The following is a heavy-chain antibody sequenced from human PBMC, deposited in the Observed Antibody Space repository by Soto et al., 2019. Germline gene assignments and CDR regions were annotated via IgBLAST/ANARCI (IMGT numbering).Heavy chain of an antibody. Sequence: GESLKISCKGSGYSFTSYWIGWVRQMPGKGLEWMGIIYPGDSDTRYSPSFQGQVTISADKSISTAYLQWSSLKASDTAMYYCARHPYSSGWYGGNGGPPSYMDVWGKGTTVTVSS. V-gene: IGHV5-51*01. CDR3: ARHPYSSGWYGGNGGPPSYMDV. CDR1: GYSFTSYW. J-gene: IGHJ6*03. CDR2: IYPGDSDT. D-gene: IGHD6-19*01.